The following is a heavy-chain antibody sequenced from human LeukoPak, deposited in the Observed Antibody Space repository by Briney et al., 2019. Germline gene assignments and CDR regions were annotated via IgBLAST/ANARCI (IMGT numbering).Heavy chain of an antibody. CDR3: TRLLPYFDH. Sequence: SETLSLTCTVSGGFINGATYSWGWIRQPPGKGPEWIGTIYYSGKTFYNPSLHIRATMSVDTSRNQFSLKLRSVTAADTAMYYCTRLLPYFDHWGQGKLVTVSS. CDR2: IYYSGKT. J-gene: IGHJ4*02. CDR1: GGFINGATYS. V-gene: IGHV4-39*01.